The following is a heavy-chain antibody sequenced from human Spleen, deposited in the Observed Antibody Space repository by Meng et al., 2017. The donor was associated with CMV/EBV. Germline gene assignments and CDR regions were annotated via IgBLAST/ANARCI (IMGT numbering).Heavy chain of an antibody. CDR1: GGSFSGYY. CDR2: IKGKTDGGTI. Sequence: ETLSLTCAVYGGSFSGYYWSWIRQPPGKGLEWVGRIKGKTDGGTIDYAAPVKGRFTFSRDDSKNTLYLQMNSLKTEDTAVYYCTTHIPTWGAIAIDYWGQGTLVTVSS. J-gene: IGHJ4*02. CDR3: TTHIPTWGAIAIDY. D-gene: IGHD3-10*01. V-gene: IGHV3-15*01.